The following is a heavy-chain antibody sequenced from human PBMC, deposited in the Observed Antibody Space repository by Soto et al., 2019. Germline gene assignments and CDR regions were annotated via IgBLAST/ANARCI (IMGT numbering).Heavy chain of an antibody. V-gene: IGHV4-39*01. CDR2: IHYSGRV. CDR3: AVTHPIEVAGPDF. Sequence: SETLSLTCTVSGGSISGSHYHWVWIRQPPGKGLEWIGSIHYSGRVFYKSSLLGRVTISVDTSKNQFSLDLNSVTATDTAVYYFAVTHPIEVAGPDFWGQGTPVTVS. J-gene: IGHJ4*02. CDR1: GGSISGSHYH. D-gene: IGHD6-19*01.